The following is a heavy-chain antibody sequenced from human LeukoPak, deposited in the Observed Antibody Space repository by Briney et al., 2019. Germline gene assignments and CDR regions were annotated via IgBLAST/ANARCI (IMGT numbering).Heavy chain of an antibody. CDR2: IGGGDDRV. V-gene: IGHV3-23*01. J-gene: IGHJ4*02. D-gene: IGHD3-10*01. Sequence: PGGSLRLSCAASGFTFSTYTMTWVRQAPGKGLEWVSIIGGGDDRVYYVDSVKGRFTVSRDNSENTLHLQMNSLRAEDTAVYYCARGQSSYGSGNHYYYYFDYWGQGTLVTVSS. CDR1: GFTFSTYT. CDR3: ARGQSSYGSGNHYYYYFDY.